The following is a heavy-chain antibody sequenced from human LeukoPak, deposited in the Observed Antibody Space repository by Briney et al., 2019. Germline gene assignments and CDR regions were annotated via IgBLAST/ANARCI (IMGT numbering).Heavy chain of an antibody. D-gene: IGHD2-2*01. CDR2: ISSSSSYI. J-gene: IGHJ6*03. Sequence: GGSLRLSCAASGFTFSSYSMNWVRQAPGKGLEWVSSISSSSSYIYYADSVKGRFTISRDNAKNSLYLQMNSLRAEDTAVYYCARASVPAAAYYYYYYMDVWGKGTTVTISS. CDR1: GFTFSSYS. V-gene: IGHV3-21*04. CDR3: ARASVPAAAYYYYYYMDV.